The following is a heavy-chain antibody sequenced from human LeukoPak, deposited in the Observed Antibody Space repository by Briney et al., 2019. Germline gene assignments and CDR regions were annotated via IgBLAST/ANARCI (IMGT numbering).Heavy chain of an antibody. Sequence: ASVKVSCKASGYTFTGYYMHWVRQAPGQGLEWMGWINPNSGGTNYAQKFQGRVTMTRDTSISTACMELSRLRSDDTAVYYCAEGYCSSTSCPTRGDYYGMDVWGQGTTVTVSS. CDR1: GYTFTGYY. CDR3: AEGYCSSTSCPTRGDYYGMDV. V-gene: IGHV1-2*02. J-gene: IGHJ6*02. CDR2: INPNSGGT. D-gene: IGHD2-2*01.